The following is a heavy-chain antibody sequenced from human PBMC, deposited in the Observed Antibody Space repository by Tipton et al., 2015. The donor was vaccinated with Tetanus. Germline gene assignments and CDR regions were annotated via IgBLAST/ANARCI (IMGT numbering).Heavy chain of an antibody. CDR1: GGSISYYY. D-gene: IGHD3-10*01. V-gene: IGHV4-59*01. CDR2: IYYSGNT. J-gene: IGHJ4*02. CDR3: AGWRQGFGEPVDY. Sequence: TLSLTCSVFGGSISYYYWSWIRQPPGKGLEWIGHIYYSGNTNYSPSLKSRVTISVDTSKYQISLKLSSVTAADTAVYYCAGWRQGFGEPVDYWGQGTLVTVSS.